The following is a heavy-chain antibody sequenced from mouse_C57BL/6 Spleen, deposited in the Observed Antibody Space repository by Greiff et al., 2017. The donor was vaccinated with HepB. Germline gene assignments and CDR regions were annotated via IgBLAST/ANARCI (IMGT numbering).Heavy chain of an antibody. J-gene: IGHJ2*01. D-gene: IGHD4-1*01. Sequence: DVKLVESGGGLVKPGGSLKLSCAASGFTFSSYAMSWVRQTPEKRLEWVATISDGGSYTYYPDNVKGRFTISRDNAKNNLYLQMSHLKSEDTAMYYCARDWDNYWGQGTTLTVSS. V-gene: IGHV5-4*01. CDR1: GFTFSSYA. CDR3: ARDWDNY. CDR2: ISDGGSYT.